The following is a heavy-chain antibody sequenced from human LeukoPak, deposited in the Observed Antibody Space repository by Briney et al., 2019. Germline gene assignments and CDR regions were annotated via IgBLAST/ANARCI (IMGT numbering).Heavy chain of an antibody. CDR1: GFTFSSYS. CDR3: ARDRDDYGEVVSSY. J-gene: IGHJ4*02. Sequence: PGGSLRLSCAASGFTFSSYSMNWVRQAPGKGLEWVSSISSSSSYIYYADSVKGRFTISRDNAKNSLYLQMNSLRAEDTAVYYCARDRDDYGEVVSSYWGQGTLVTVSS. CDR2: ISSSSSYI. D-gene: IGHD4-17*01. V-gene: IGHV3-21*01.